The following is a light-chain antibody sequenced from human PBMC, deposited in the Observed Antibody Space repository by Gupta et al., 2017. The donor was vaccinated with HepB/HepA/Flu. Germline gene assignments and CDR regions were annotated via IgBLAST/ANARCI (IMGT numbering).Light chain of an antibody. V-gene: IGKV1-39*01. J-gene: IGKJ4*01. CDR1: QSISSY. CDR3: QQSDSTPVT. CDR2: AAS. Sequence: DIQMTQSPSSLSASVGDRVTITCRASQSISSYLNWYQQKPGKAPKLLIYAASSLQSGVPSRFSGSGSGTXFTLTIXRLPPEDFATYYCQQSDSTPVTFGXGTKVEIK.